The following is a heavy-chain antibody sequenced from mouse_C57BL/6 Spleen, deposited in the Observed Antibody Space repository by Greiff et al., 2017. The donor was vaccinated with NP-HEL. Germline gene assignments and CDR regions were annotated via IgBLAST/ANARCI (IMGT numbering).Heavy chain of an antibody. V-gene: IGHV1-69*01. CDR3: ARSNWDWYFDV. CDR1: GYTFTSYW. Sequence: VQLQQPGAELVMPGASVKLSCKASGYTFTSYWMHWVKQRPRQGLEWIGEIDPSDSYNKYNQKFKGKSTLTVDKSSSTAYMQLSSLTSEDSAVYYCARSNWDWYFDVWGTGTTVTFSS. CDR2: IDPSDSYN. J-gene: IGHJ1*03. D-gene: IGHD4-1*01.